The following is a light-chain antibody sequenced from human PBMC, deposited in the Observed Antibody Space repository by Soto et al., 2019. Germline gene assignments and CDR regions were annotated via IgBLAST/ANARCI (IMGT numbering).Light chain of an antibody. J-gene: IGKJ2*01. V-gene: IGKV3-11*01. Sequence: EIVLTQSPATLSLSPGEKATLSCRASQSVSSYLAWYQQNPGQAPRLLIYDASNRATGIPARFSGSGSGTDFPLTINGLEPEDFTVYYCEQRCSRPRTCGQGTKLEIK. CDR1: QSVSSY. CDR2: DAS. CDR3: EQRCSRPRT.